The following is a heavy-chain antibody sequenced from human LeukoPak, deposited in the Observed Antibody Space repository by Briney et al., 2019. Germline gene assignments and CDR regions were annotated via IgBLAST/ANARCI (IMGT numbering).Heavy chain of an antibody. J-gene: IGHJ4*02. V-gene: IGHV3-21*04. CDR2: ISPTSAYI. CDR3: AKDAPLSRGIRYFDY. CDR1: GFTLSGHS. D-gene: IGHD3-16*01. Sequence: PGGSLRLSCAATGFTLSGHSMNWVRQAPGKGLDWVSSISPTSAYIYYQDSVKGRFTISRDDAKNSLYLEMDSLRAEDTAVYYCAKDAPLSRGIRYFDYWGQGTLVTDSS.